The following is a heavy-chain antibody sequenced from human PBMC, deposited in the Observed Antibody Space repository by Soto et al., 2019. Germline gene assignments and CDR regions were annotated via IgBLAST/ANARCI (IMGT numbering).Heavy chain of an antibody. CDR1: GFTFGIYA. CDR2: ISATGGST. Sequence: EVQLLESGGDLVQPGGSLRLSCAASGFTFGIYAMTWVRQAPGKGLEWVSTISATGGSTFYADSVKGRFTISRDNSKNTLYLQMNSLRAEDTAIYYCAKDLSSYYYFDFWGQGTPVTVSS. CDR3: AKDLSSYYYFDF. V-gene: IGHV3-23*01. J-gene: IGHJ4*02. D-gene: IGHD2-15*01.